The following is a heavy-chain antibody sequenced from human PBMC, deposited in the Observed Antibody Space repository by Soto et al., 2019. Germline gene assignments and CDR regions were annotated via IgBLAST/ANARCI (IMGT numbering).Heavy chain of an antibody. CDR2: VYYTGST. Sequence: PSETLSLTCSVSGGSISGSYWSWIRQSPGKGLEWLGYVYYTGSTNYSPSLRSRVSISVDTSKNEFSLRLSSVTAADTAVYFCARSVAVPGDCYPLDYWGQGTLVTVSS. J-gene: IGHJ4*02. CDR1: GGSISGSY. V-gene: IGHV4-59*01. CDR3: ARSVAVPGDCYPLDY. D-gene: IGHD2-21*02.